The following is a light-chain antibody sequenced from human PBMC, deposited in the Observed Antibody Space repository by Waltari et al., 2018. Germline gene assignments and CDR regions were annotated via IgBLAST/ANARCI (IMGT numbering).Light chain of an antibody. CDR3: SSYAGASKGV. V-gene: IGLV2-23*01. CDR1: SSDVGNYNR. CDR2: ADS. Sequence: QSALTQPASVSGSPGQSITISCTGTSSDVGNYNRVSWYQQHPGKAPNLMIYADSKRPSGVSDRFSGSKSGAMASLTISGLQPEDEAEYFCSSYAGASKGVFGGGTKVTVL. J-gene: IGLJ2*01.